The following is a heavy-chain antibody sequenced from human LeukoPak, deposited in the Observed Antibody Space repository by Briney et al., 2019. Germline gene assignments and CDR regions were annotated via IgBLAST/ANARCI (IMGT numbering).Heavy chain of an antibody. CDR2: ISYSGST. CDR3: AREVSGNFDY. J-gene: IGHJ4*02. V-gene: IGHV4-31*03. Sequence: SETLSLTCTVSGGSISSGGYYWSWIRQHPGKGLEWIGYISYSGSTYYNPSLKSRVTISVDTSKNQSSLKLSSVTAADTAVYYCAREVSGNFDYWGQGTLVTVSS. CDR1: GGSISSGGYY.